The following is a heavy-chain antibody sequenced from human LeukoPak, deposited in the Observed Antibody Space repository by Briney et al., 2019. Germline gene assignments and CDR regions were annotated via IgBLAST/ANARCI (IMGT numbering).Heavy chain of an antibody. J-gene: IGHJ5*02. Sequence: PGGSLRLSCAASGFTVSSNYMSWVRQAPGKGLEWVSVIYSGGSTYYADSVKGGFTISRDNSKNTLYLQMNSLRAEDTAVYYCARRKGYPNWFDPWGQGTLVTVSS. D-gene: IGHD2-15*01. CDR1: GFTVSSNY. V-gene: IGHV3-66*04. CDR3: ARRKGYPNWFDP. CDR2: IYSGGST.